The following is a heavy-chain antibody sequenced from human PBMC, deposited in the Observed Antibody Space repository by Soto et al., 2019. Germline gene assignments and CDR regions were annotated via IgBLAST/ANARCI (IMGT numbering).Heavy chain of an antibody. Sequence: QLQLQESGPGLVKPSETLSLTCTVSGGSISSSSYYWGWIRQPPGKGLEWIGSIYYSGSTYYNPSLKGRVTISVDTSKNQFSLKLSSVTAAETAVYYCARFHSVDAFDFWGQGTMVTVSS. D-gene: IGHD4-17*01. CDR1: GGSISSSSYY. CDR2: IYYSGST. J-gene: IGHJ3*01. CDR3: ARFHSVDAFDF. V-gene: IGHV4-39*01.